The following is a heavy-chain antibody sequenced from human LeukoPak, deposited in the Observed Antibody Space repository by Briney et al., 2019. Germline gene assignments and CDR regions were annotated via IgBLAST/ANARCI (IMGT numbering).Heavy chain of an antibody. J-gene: IGHJ6*02. CDR3: VGGITVAGGYYGMDV. CDR2: IKPDGSEK. D-gene: IGHD6-19*01. CDR1: GFTFSSYW. Sequence: GGSLRLSCAASGFTFSSYWMSWVRQAPGKGLEWVANIKPDGSEKYYVDSVKGRFTMSRDNAKNSLYLQMNSLRAEDTAVYYCVGGITVAGGYYGMDVWGQGTTVTVSS. V-gene: IGHV3-7*04.